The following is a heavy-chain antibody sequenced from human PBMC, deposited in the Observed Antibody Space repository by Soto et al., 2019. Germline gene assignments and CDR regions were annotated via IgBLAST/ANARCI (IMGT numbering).Heavy chain of an antibody. CDR2: VWSNGNRK. CDR1: GFTFDAYG. CDR3: ARIQLDTIMALDY. Sequence: QVQLVESGGGVVQPGGSLRLSCAASGFTFDAYGFHWVRQAPGKGLEWVAVVWSNGNRKYYADSVKGRFTISRDSSKSALNLQMNSLRAYDTAVYYCARIQLDTIMALDYWGQGTLVTVSS. J-gene: IGHJ4*02. V-gene: IGHV3-33*01. D-gene: IGHD1-1*01.